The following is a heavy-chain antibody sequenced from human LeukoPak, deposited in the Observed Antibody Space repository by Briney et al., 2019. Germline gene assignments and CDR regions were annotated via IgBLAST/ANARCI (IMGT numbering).Heavy chain of an antibody. Sequence: GGSLRLSCAASGFTVSTNYMSWVRQAPGKGLEWVSIIYSGGNTYYADSVKGRFIISRDSSKNTLSLQMNSLRVEDTAVYYCARDGSSGWYPHWGQGTLVIVSS. CDR2: IYSGGNT. CDR1: GFTVSTNY. D-gene: IGHD6-19*01. CDR3: ARDGSSGWYPH. V-gene: IGHV3-53*01. J-gene: IGHJ4*02.